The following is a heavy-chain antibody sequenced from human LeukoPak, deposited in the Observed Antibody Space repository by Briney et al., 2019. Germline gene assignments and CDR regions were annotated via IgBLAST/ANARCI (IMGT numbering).Heavy chain of an antibody. J-gene: IGHJ4*02. CDR3: TRDQTPYY. Sequence: GGSLRLSCAASGFTFSSYEMNWVRQAPGKGLEWVGFIASETYGGTAEYAASVKGRFTISRDDSKSIAYLQMNSLKTEDTAVYYCTRDQTPYYWGQGTLVTASS. CDR1: GFTFSSYE. CDR2: IASETYGGTA. V-gene: IGHV3-49*04.